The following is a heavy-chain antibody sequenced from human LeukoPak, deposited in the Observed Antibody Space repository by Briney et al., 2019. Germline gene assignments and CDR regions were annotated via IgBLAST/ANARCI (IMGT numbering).Heavy chain of an antibody. CDR3: VKDTYSSSWSAFDV. J-gene: IGHJ3*01. CDR2: INGNGVGT. V-gene: IGHV3-64D*06. Sequence: PGGSLRLSCSASRFTFSTYAMHWVRQAPGKGLEFVSAINGNGVGTFYADSVKGRFTVSRDNSKSTLYLQMSSLRAEDTALYYSVKDTYSSSWSAFDVRGQGTMVTVSS. CDR1: RFTFSTYA. D-gene: IGHD6-13*01.